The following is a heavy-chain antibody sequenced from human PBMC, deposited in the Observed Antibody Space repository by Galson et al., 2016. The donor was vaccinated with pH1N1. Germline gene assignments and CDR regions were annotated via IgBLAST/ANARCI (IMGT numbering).Heavy chain of an antibody. J-gene: IGHJ4*02. V-gene: IGHV7-4-1*01. Sequence: SVKVSCKASGYAFTSYPMNWVRQAPGQGLEWMGWITTNTGNPTYAQGFTGRFVFSLDTSVSTAYLQIDSLKAEDTAVSYCASVQTRLCSAGRCSRRHWGQGTLFTGSS. CDR1: GYAFTSYP. D-gene: IGHD2-15*01. CDR3: ASVQTRLCSAGRCSRRH. CDR2: ITTNTGNP.